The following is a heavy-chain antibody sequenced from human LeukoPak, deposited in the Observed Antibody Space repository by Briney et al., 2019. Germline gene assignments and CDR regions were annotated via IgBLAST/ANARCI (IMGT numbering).Heavy chain of an antibody. CDR1: GGSVSSGSYY. D-gene: IGHD5-12*01. J-gene: IGHJ4*02. V-gene: IGHV4-61*01. CDR3: ARGLNSGWYVDY. Sequence: SETLSLTCTVSGGSVSSGSYYWSWIRQPPGKGLEWIGCIYYSGSTNYNPSLKSRVTISVDTSKNQFSLKLSSVTAADTAVYYCARGLNSGWYVDYWGQGTLVTVSS. CDR2: IYYSGST.